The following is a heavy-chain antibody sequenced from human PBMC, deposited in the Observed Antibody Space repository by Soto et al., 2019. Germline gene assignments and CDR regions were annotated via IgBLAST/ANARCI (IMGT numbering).Heavy chain of an antibody. Sequence: QVQLVQSGAEVKKPGASVKVSCKASGYNFTGYYMHWVRQAPGQGLEWMGWINPNSGGTHYAQNFQDWVTMTRDTSISTAYMELSRLRSDDTAVYYCARGGLVVVPAAKTELDPWGQGTLVTVSS. CDR1: GYNFTGYY. CDR3: ARGGLVVVPAAKTELDP. CDR2: INPNSGGT. J-gene: IGHJ5*02. V-gene: IGHV1-2*04. D-gene: IGHD2-2*01.